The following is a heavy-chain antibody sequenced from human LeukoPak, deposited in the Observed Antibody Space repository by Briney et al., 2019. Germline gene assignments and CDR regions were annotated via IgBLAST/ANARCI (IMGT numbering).Heavy chain of an antibody. J-gene: IGHJ6*03. CDR1: GFTFSSYA. Sequence: PGGSLRLSCAASGFTFSSYAMHWVRQAPGKGLEWVAVISYDGSNKYYADSVKGRFTISRDNSKNTLYLQMNSLRAEDTAVYYCAKAQGGIDYYYYYMDVWGKGTTVTVSS. V-gene: IGHV3-30-3*01. D-gene: IGHD3-16*01. CDR2: ISYDGSNK. CDR3: AKAQGGIDYYYYYMDV.